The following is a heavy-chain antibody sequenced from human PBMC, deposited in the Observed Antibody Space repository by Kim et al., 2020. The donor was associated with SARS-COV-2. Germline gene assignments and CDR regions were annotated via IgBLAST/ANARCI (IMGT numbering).Heavy chain of an antibody. CDR1: GFSFSDSA. Sequence: GGSLRLSCAASGFSFSDSAMHWVRQASGKGLEWIARIRSKAQNYTPAYAASVTGRFTMSRDDSKNMAFLQMNSLKTDDTAVYYCAESGSVWLEYFRHWGLGNLVTGSS. CDR2: IRSKAQNYTP. D-gene: IGHD6-19*01. CDR3: AESGSVWLEYFRH. J-gene: IGHJ1*01. V-gene: IGHV3-73*01.